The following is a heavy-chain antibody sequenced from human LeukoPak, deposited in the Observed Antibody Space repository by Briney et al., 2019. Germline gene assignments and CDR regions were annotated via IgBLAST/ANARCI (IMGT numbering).Heavy chain of an antibody. J-gene: IGHJ3*02. Sequence: SDTLSLTCAVSGYSISSSNWWGWIRQPPGKGLEWIGYIYYSGSTNYNPSLKSRVTMSVDTSKNQFSLKLSSVTALDTAVYYCARNSGGDGITGTKGGAFDIWGQGTMVTVSS. CDR3: ARNSGGDGITGTKGGAFDI. CDR2: IYYSGST. V-gene: IGHV4-28*06. CDR1: GYSISSSNW. D-gene: IGHD1-20*01.